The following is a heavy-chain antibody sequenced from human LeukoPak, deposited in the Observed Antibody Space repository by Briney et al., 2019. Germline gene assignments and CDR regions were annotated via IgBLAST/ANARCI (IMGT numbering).Heavy chain of an antibody. D-gene: IGHD6-6*01. V-gene: IGHV1-69*13. Sequence: PLASVKVSCKASGYTFTGYYMHWVRQAPGQGLEWMGGIIPIFGTANYAQKFQGRVTITADESTSTAYMELSSLRSEDTAVYYCARVNIAARQSVSDGYDYWGQGTLVSVSS. CDR3: ARVNIAARQSVSDGYDY. CDR2: IIPIFGTA. CDR1: GYTFTGYY. J-gene: IGHJ4*02.